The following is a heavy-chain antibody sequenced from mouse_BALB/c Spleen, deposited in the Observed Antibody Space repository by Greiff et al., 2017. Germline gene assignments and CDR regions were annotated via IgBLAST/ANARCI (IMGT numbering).Heavy chain of an antibody. Sequence: EVKVVESGGGLVQPGGSLNLSCAASGFDFSRYWMSWARQAPGKGQEWIGEINPGSSTINYTPSLKDKFIISRDNAKNTLYLQMSKVRSEDTALYYCARLTTEWYFDVWGAGTTVTVSS. CDR1: GFDFSRYW. J-gene: IGHJ1*01. D-gene: IGHD1-1*01. CDR2: INPGSSTI. V-gene: IGHV4-2*02. CDR3: ARLTTEWYFDV.